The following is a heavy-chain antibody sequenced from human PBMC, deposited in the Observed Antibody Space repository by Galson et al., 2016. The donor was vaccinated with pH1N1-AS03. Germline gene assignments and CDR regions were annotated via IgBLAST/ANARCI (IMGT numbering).Heavy chain of an antibody. CDR3: ARFQPDSGWSRWADS. Sequence: ETLSLTCSVSGDSISNYNYYWGWIRQSPGRGLEWIGTIYYTGSTYYNPSLKSRVTMSIDTSKNQFSLILRSVTAADTAMFYCARFQPDSGWSRWADSWGQGTLVTVSS. CDR1: GDSISNYNYY. J-gene: IGHJ5*01. V-gene: IGHV4-39*07. D-gene: IGHD6-19*01. CDR2: IYYTGST.